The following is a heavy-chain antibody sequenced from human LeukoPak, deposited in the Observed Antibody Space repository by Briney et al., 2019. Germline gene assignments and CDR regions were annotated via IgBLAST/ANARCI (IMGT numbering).Heavy chain of an antibody. CDR3: ARLVWDTTMADGDIDS. D-gene: IGHD5-18*01. J-gene: IGHJ4*02. CDR2: ISSASTYI. Sequence: PGGSLRLSCAASGFTFSSYSMNWVRQAPGKGLEWVSSISSASTYIYDADSVKGRFTISRDNAKNSLYLQMNSLRAEDTAMYYCARLVWDTTMADGDIDSWGQGTLLIVSS. V-gene: IGHV3-21*01. CDR1: GFTFSSYS.